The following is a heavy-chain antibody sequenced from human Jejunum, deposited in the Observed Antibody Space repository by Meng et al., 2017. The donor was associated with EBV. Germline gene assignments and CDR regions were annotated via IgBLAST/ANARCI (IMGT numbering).Heavy chain of an antibody. V-gene: IGHV2-5*02. Sequence: QIPLKADGPTLVQPTQTLTLTCTFSGFSLTTNGVGVGWIRQPPGKALEWLAVIYWDDSRLYSPSLNSRLTITKDTSKSQVVLTMTDMDPVDTATYYCAHKGSGSYPLDYWGQGTLVTVSS. CDR1: GFSLTTNGVG. D-gene: IGHD1-26*01. CDR3: AHKGSGSYPLDY. J-gene: IGHJ4*02. CDR2: IYWDDSR.